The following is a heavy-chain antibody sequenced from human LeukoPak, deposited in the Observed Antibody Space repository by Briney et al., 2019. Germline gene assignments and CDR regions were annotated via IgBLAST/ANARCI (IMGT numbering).Heavy chain of an antibody. D-gene: IGHD5-24*01. CDR3: ARDYKYAFDN. V-gene: IGHV3-48*01. CDR2: IGINSGNT. CDR1: GFSFGDYS. J-gene: IGHJ4*02. Sequence: GGSLRLSCAASGFSFGDYSMNWVRQAPGKGLEWISYIGINSGNTYYADSVKGRFTISGDKARDSLYLQMNSLRVEDTAVYYCARDYKYAFDNWGQGTLVTVSS.